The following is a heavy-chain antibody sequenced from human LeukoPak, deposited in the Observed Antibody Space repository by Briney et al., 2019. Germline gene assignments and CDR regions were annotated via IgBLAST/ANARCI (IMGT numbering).Heavy chain of an antibody. CDR1: GYILTDYY. V-gene: IGHV1-2*02. D-gene: IGHD2-15*01. J-gene: IGHJ5*02. CDR2: INTNSGDT. CDR3: ARGPLEYCSGGTCYSGRNWFDP. Sequence: ASVKVSCKASGYILTDYYMHWVRQAPGQGLEWMGWINTNSGDTNYAQKFQGRVTMTRDTSISTVYMELRRLRYDDTAAYYCARGPLEYCSGGTCYSGRNWFDPWGQGTLVTVSS.